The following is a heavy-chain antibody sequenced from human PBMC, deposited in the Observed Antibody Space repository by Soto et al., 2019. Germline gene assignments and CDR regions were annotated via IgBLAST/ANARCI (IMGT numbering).Heavy chain of an antibody. V-gene: IGHV1-18*01. CDR3: ATSSGSAYWSDP. J-gene: IGHJ5*02. CDR1: GYTFTSYG. D-gene: IGHD6-6*01. Sequence: QVQLVQSGAEVKKPGASVQVSCKASGYTFTSYGISWVRQAPGQGLEWMGWISAYNGHTNYARKLQGRVTTPTDTTTSTAYMELRSLRSDDTAVYYCATSSGSAYWSDPWGQGTLVTVSS. CDR2: ISAYNGHT.